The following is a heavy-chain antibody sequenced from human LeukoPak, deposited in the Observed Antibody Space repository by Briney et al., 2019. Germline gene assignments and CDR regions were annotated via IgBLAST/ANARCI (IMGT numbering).Heavy chain of an antibody. CDR2: FYYSGST. Sequence: SETLSLTCTVSGGSISSYYWSWIRQPPGKGPEWIGYFYYSGSTNYNPSLKSRVTVSVDTSKKQFSLKLSSVTAADTAVYYCARRSGSYPDAFDIWGRGTMVTVSS. CDR1: GGSISSYY. CDR3: ARRSGSYPDAFDI. V-gene: IGHV4-59*08. J-gene: IGHJ3*02. D-gene: IGHD1-26*01.